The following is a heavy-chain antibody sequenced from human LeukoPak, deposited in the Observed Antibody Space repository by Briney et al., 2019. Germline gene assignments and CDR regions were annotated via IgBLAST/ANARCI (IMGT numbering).Heavy chain of an antibody. J-gene: IGHJ4*02. D-gene: IGHD6-6*01. V-gene: IGHV3-7*01. CDR2: IKQDGSQR. CDR1: GFTFSSYS. CDR3: ARRGGSSSRRSPIDY. Sequence: GGSLRLSCAASGFTFSSYSMNWVRQAPGKGPEWVANIKQDGSQRYYVDSVRGRFTISRDNAKNSLFLQMNGLRAEDTAVYYCARRGGSSSRRSPIDYWGQGTLVTVSS.